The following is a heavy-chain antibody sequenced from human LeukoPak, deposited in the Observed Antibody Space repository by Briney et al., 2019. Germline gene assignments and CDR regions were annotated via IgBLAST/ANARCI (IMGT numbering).Heavy chain of an antibody. Sequence: GGSLRLSCAASGFTFSNYWMSWVRQAPGKGLEWVANIKQDGSEKNCVDSVKGRFTISRDNAKNSLYLQMNSLRAEDTAVYYCAHSGSYIDYWGQGTLVTVSS. CDR3: AHSGSYIDY. V-gene: IGHV3-7*01. J-gene: IGHJ4*02. CDR2: IKQDGSEK. CDR1: GFTFSNYW. D-gene: IGHD1-26*01.